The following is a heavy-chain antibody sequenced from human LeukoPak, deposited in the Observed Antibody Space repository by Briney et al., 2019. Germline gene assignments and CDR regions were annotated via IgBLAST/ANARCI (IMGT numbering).Heavy chain of an antibody. J-gene: IGHJ4*02. CDR2: INAGNGNT. CDR3: ARDGSSSWSLYYFDY. V-gene: IGHV1-3*01. Sequence: GASVKVSCKASGYTFTSYAMHWVRQAPGQRLEWMGWINAGNGNTKYSQKFQGRVTITRDTSASTAYMELSSLRSEDTAVYYCARDGSSSWSLYYFDYWGQGTLVTVSS. CDR1: GYTFTSYA. D-gene: IGHD6-13*01.